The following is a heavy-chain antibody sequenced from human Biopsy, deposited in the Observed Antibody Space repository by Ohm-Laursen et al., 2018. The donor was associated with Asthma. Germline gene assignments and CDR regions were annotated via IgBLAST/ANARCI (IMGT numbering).Heavy chain of an antibody. D-gene: IGHD1-14*01. CDR1: GFTFSNYV. J-gene: IGHJ4*02. CDR3: ARDGPELPTELDY. V-gene: IGHV3-23*01. Sequence: SLRLSCAASGFTFSNYVMSWVRQAPGKGLEWVSSITGSGGFTYYADPVKGRFTVSRDNAKNSLYLQMNSLRAEDTAVYYCARDGPELPTELDYWGPGTLVTVSS. CDR2: ITGSGGFT.